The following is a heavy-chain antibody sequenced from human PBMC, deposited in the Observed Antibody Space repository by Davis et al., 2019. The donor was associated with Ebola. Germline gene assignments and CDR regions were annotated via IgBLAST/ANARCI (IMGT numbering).Heavy chain of an antibody. CDR3: ARVMITFGGVIVGGPSEDYYGMDV. V-gene: IGHV1-46*01. CDR2: INPSGGST. D-gene: IGHD3-16*02. J-gene: IGHJ6*02. CDR1: GYTFTSYY. Sequence: ASVKVSCKASGYTFTSYYMHWVRQAPGQGLEWMGIINPSGGSTSYAQKFQGRVTITADKSTSTAYMELSSLRSEDTAVYYCARVMITFGGVIVGGPSEDYYGMDVWGQGTTVTVSS.